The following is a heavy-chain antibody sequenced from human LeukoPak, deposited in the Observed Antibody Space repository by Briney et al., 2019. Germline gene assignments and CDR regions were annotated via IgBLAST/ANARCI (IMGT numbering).Heavy chain of an antibody. D-gene: IGHD2-15*01. Sequence: SETLSLTCTVSGDSISSYYWSWIRQPPGKGLEWIGYISYSGSTNYNPSLKSRVTISVDTSENQFSLKLSSVTAADTAVYYCARGGGPSGYCSGGSCYFDYWGQGTLVTVSS. CDR1: GDSISSYY. J-gene: IGHJ4*02. CDR3: ARGGGPSGYCSGGSCYFDY. V-gene: IGHV4-59*01. CDR2: ISYSGST.